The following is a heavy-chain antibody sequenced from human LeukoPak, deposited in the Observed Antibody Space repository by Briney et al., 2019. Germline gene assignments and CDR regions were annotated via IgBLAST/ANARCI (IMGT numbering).Heavy chain of an antibody. CDR1: GGSFGSSH. V-gene: IGHV4-4*07. CDR3: ARRGSSWYWYFDL. Sequence: SETLSLTCSVSGGSFGSSHWSWIRQPAGKGLEWIGRIYTSGSTNYNPSLKSRVTISVDTSKNQFSLKLSSVTAADTAVYYCARRGSSWYWYFDLWGRGTLVTVSS. CDR2: IYTSGST. J-gene: IGHJ2*01. D-gene: IGHD6-13*01.